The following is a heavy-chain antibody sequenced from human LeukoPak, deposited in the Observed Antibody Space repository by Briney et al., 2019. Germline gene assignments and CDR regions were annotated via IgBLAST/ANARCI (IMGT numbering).Heavy chain of an antibody. CDR1: GGSISDSGGFY. CDR3: ARISQSSGGFYY. V-gene: IGHV4-31*02. Sequence: SETLSLTCTVSGGSISDSGGFYWSWIRQHPGNGLEWIGFISYRGSTYYNPSLKSRVSMSVDTSRSQFSLRLTSVTDEDTAVYYCARISQSSGGFYYWGQGSLVTVSS. D-gene: IGHD2-15*01. J-gene: IGHJ4*02. CDR2: ISYRGST.